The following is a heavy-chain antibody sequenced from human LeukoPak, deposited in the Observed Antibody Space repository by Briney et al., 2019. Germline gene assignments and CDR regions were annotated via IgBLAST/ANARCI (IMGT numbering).Heavy chain of an antibody. V-gene: IGHV4-61*01. J-gene: IGHJ6*02. CDR3: ARDHYYYGMDV. CDR2: IYYSGST. CDR1: GGSVSSGSYY. Sequence: PSETLSLTCTVSGGSVSSGSYYWSWIRQPPGKGLEWIGYIYYSGSTNYNPSLKSRVTISVDTSKNQFSLKLSSVTAADTAVYYCARDHYYYGMDVWGQGTTVTVSS.